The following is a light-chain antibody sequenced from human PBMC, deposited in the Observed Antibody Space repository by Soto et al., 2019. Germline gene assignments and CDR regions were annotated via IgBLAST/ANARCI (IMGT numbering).Light chain of an antibody. V-gene: IGLV4-60*02. Sequence: QLVLTQSSSASASLGSSVKLTCTLSSGHSSYIIAWHQQQPGKAPRYLMKLEGSGSYNKGSGVPDRFSGSSSGADRYLTISNLPFEDEADYYCETWDSNTAVFGGGTQLTVL. CDR3: ETWDSNTAV. J-gene: IGLJ7*01. CDR2: LEGSGSY. CDR1: SGHSSYI.